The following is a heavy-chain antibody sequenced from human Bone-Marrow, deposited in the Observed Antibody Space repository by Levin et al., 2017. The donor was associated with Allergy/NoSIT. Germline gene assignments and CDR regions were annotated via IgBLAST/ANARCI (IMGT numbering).Heavy chain of an antibody. CDR1: GFTFSSYW. V-gene: IGHV3-74*01. CDR3: ARLYCSSTRRYVRGFDC. J-gene: IGHJ4*02. CDR2: INSDGSST. Sequence: GGSLRLSCAASGFTFSSYWMHWVRQAPGKGLVWVSRINSDGSSTSYADSVKGRFTISRDNAKNTLYLQMNSLRAEDTAVYYCARLYCSSTRRYVRGFDCWGQGTLVTVSS. D-gene: IGHD2-2*01.